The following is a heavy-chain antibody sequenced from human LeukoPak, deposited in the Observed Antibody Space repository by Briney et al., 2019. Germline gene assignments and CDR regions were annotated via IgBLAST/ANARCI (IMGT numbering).Heavy chain of an antibody. V-gene: IGHV4-34*01. Sequence: PSETLSLTCAVYGGSFSGYYWSWIRQPPGKGVEWIGEINHSGSTNYNPSLKSRVTISVDTSKNQFSLKLSSVTAADTAVYYCARVDPPDDYGDYESPTSWFDPWGQGTLVTVSS. CDR3: ARVDPPDDYGDYESPTSWFDP. J-gene: IGHJ5*02. CDR1: GGSFSGYY. D-gene: IGHD4-17*01. CDR2: INHSGST.